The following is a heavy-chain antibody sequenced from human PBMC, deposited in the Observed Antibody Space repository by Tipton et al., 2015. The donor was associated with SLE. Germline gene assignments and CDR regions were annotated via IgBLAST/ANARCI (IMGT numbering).Heavy chain of an antibody. V-gene: IGHV4-59*11. CDR3: ARIGSYYYDSSGYWVDY. Sequence: TLSLTCTVSGGSISSHYWSWIRQPPGKGLEWIRYIYYSGSTNYNPSLKSRVTISVDTSKNQFSLKLSSVTAADTAVYYCARIGSYYYDSSGYWVDYWGQGTLVTVSS. J-gene: IGHJ4*02. CDR2: IYYSGST. D-gene: IGHD3-22*01. CDR1: GGSISSHY.